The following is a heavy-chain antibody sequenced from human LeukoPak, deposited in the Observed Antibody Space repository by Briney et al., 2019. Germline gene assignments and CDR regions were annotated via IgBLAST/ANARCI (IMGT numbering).Heavy chain of an antibody. Sequence: TGGSLRLSCAASGFTFSSYGMSWVRQAPGKGLEWVSAISGSGGSTYYADSVKGRFTISRDNAKNSLCLQMNSLRAEDTAVYYCARGNSPKWELLGWFDPWGQGTLVTVSS. CDR3: ARGNSPKWELLGWFDP. D-gene: IGHD1-26*01. V-gene: IGHV3-23*01. CDR2: ISGSGGST. J-gene: IGHJ5*02. CDR1: GFTFSSYG.